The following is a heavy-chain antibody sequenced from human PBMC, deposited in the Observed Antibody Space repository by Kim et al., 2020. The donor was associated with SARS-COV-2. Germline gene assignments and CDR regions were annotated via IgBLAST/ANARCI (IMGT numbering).Heavy chain of an antibody. V-gene: IGHV4-4*02. CDR3: ARGGLVSG. Sequence: SGSTNYTPSLKRRVTISVDKSKNQCSLKLSSVSAADTAVYYCARGGLVSGWGQGTLVTVSS. CDR2: SGST. J-gene: IGHJ4*02. D-gene: IGHD3-3*01.